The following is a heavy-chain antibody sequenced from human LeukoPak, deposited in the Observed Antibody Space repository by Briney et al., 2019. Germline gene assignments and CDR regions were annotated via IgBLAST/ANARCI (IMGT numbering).Heavy chain of an antibody. CDR3: ARGRLWQLAVFKFDY. CDR1: GGSFSGYY. J-gene: IGHJ4*02. V-gene: IGHV4-34*01. CDR2: INHRGST. D-gene: IGHD6-6*01. Sequence: SETLSLTCGVYGGSFSGYYWSWIRQPPGKGLDWIGEINHRGSTNYNPSLTRRVTISVDTCPTPSPLSLSSVTAADTAVYYCARGRLWQLAVFKFDYWGQGTLVTVSS.